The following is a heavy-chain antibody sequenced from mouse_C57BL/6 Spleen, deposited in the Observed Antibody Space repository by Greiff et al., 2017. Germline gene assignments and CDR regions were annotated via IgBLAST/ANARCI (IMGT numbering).Heavy chain of an antibody. CDR1: GFSLTSYG. D-gene: IGHD2-3*01. V-gene: IGHV2-6*01. CDR2: IWGVGST. Sequence: VKVVESGPGLVAPSQSLSITCTVSGFSLTSYGVDWVRQSPGKGLEWLGVIWGVGSTNYKSALKSRLSISKDNSKSQVFLKMNSLQTDDTAMYYCARAPIYDGYYRYYAMDYWGQGTSVTVSS. CDR3: ARAPIYDGYYRYYAMDY. J-gene: IGHJ4*01.